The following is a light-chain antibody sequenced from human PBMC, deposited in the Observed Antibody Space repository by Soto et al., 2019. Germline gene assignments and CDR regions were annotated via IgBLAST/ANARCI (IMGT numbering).Light chain of an antibody. CDR1: SSDVGAFKY. Sequence: QSVLTQPASVSGSAGQSITISCTGTSSDVGAFKYVSWYQHHPGKAPKLMIFEVSNRPSGIPNRFSGSKSDNTASLTISGLQAEDEADYYCSSYTTSSNIFVFGSGTKVTVL. V-gene: IGLV2-14*01. CDR2: EVS. J-gene: IGLJ1*01. CDR3: SSYTTSSNIFV.